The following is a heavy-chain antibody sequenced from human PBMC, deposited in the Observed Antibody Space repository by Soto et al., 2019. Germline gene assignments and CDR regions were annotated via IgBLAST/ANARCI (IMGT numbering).Heavy chain of an antibody. CDR3: AKDKGGGHEAPYYSSGMEG. Sequence: PGGSLRLSCAASGCTFSDYYMSWIRQAPWKGLEWVSYISSSGSTIYYADSVKGRFTISRDNAKNSLYLQMNSLRTEDTALYYCAKDKGGGHEAPYYSSGMEGWGQGTKVIV. CDR1: GCTFSDYY. V-gene: IGHV3-11*01. CDR2: ISSSGSTI. J-gene: IGHJ6*01. D-gene: IGHD3-16*01.